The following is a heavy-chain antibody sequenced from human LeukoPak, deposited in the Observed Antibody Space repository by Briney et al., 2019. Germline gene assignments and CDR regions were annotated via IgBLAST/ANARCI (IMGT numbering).Heavy chain of an antibody. CDR2: ISGSSGNI. CDR3: AKVGDSLTTMDY. D-gene: IGHD4-11*01. CDR1: GFTFSSYS. Sequence: GGSLRLSCSASGFTFSSYSMTWVRQAPGKGLEWVSGISGSSGNIYYAGSVKGRFTISRDDSKNTLYLQMNSLRAEDTALYYCAKVGDSLTTMDYWGQGTLVTVSS. V-gene: IGHV3-23*01. J-gene: IGHJ4*02.